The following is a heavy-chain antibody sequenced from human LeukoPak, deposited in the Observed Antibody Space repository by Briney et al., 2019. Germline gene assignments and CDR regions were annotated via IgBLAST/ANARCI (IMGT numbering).Heavy chain of an antibody. CDR2: ISSSSFYI. CDR1: GFTFSSYS. CDR3: ARGKNDSGDWAPFAY. D-gene: IGHD4-17*01. V-gene: IGHV3-21*01. J-gene: IGHJ4*02. Sequence: GGSLRLSCAASGFTFSSYSMNWVRQAPGKGLEWVSSISSSSFYIYYADSVRGRFTIPRDNAKISLYLQRNSRRAEDTAVYYCARGKNDSGDWAPFAYWGQGPLVPVSS.